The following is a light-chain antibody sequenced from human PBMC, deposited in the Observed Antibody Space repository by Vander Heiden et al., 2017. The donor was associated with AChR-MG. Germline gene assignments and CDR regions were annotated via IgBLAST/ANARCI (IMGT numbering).Light chain of an antibody. V-gene: IGKV3-20*01. CDR1: QSVSSRY. Sequence: EIVLTQSAGTLSLSPGERATLSCRASQSVSSRYLAWYQQKPGQAPRLLIYGSSSRATGIPDRFSGSGSGTDFTLTISRLEPEDFAVYYCQQYDSSPSYTFGQGTKLEIK. CDR3: QQYDSSPSYT. J-gene: IGKJ2*01. CDR2: GSS.